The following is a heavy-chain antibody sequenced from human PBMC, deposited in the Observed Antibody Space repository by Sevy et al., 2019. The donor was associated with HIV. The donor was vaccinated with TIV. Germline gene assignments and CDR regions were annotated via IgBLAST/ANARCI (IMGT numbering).Heavy chain of an antibody. CDR1: DFIFENNW. CDR2: IKLDGSDK. V-gene: IGHV3-7*03. Sequence: GGSLRLSCGASDFIFENNWRTGGRQTSGQGLEWVATIKLDGSDKYYGHSVKGRFTNSRDNSKKSLYLQMNSLSAEDTAVYFCARGHYAMDVWGQGTTVTVSS. J-gene: IGHJ6*02. CDR3: ARGHYAMDV.